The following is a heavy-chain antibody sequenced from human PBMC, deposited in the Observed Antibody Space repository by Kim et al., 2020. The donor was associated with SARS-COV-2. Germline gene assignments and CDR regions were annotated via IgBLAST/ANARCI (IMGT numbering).Heavy chain of an antibody. J-gene: IGHJ4*02. CDR3: ASRDCTNGVCYTGVDY. Sequence: SVKVSCKASGGTFSSYAISWVRQAPGQGLEWMGRIIPILGIANYAQKFQGRVTITADKSTSTAYMELSSLRSEDTAVYYCASRDCTNGVCYTGVDYWGQGTLVTVSS. CDR1: GGTFSSYA. V-gene: IGHV1-69*04. CDR2: IIPILGIA. D-gene: IGHD2-8*01.